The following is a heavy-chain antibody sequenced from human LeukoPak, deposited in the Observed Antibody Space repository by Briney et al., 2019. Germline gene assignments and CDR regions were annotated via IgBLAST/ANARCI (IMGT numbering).Heavy chain of an antibody. J-gene: IGHJ4*02. D-gene: IGHD3-22*01. CDR1: GFTFSSYS. V-gene: IGHV3-48*04. Sequence: GGSLRLSCAASGFTFSSYSMNWVRQAPGKGLEWVSYISSSSSTIYYADSVKGRFTISRDNAKNSLYLQMNSLRAEDTAVYYCARGNPHLGWIVVVPEFSYWGQGTLVTVSS. CDR2: ISSSSSTI. CDR3: ARGNPHLGWIVVVPEFSY.